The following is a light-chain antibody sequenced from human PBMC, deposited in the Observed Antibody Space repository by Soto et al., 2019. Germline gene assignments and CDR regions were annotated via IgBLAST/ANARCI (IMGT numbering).Light chain of an antibody. V-gene: IGLV2-11*01. CDR3: CSYAVTYYV. CDR1: SSAVGGYNY. J-gene: IGLJ1*01. Sequence: QSALTQPRSVSGSPGQSVTISCTGTSSAVGGYNYVSWYQQHPGKAPKFMIYDVSKRPSGVPDRFSGSKSGNTASLTISGLQAEDEADYYCCSYAVTYYVFGTGTKLTVL. CDR2: DVS.